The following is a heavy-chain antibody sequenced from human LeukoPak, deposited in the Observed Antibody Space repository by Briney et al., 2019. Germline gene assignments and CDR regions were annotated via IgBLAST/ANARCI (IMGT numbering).Heavy chain of an antibody. CDR2: ISDSGDSP. J-gene: IGHJ3*02. CDR3: AKTDWAYSSGYNDAFDI. Sequence: PGGSLRLSCAASGFTFSSYDMSWVRQVPGKGPEWVSGISDSGDSPYYANSVKGQFTISRDNSKNILYLQMSSLRAEDTAVYYCAKTDWAYSSGYNDAFDIWGQGTMVTVSS. V-gene: IGHV3-23*01. CDR1: GFTFSSYD. D-gene: IGHD3-22*01.